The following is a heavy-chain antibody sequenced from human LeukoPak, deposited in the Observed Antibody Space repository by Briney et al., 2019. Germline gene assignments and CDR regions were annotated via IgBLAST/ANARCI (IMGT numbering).Heavy chain of an antibody. Sequence: GGSLRLSCAASGFTFDDCAMHWVRQAPGKGLEWVSSISWNSANIGYADSVKGRFTISRDNAKNSLYLQMNSLRAEDTAVYYCASLWVGATSQYGLDVWGQGTTVTVSS. CDR2: ISWNSANI. J-gene: IGHJ6*02. CDR3: ASLWVGATSQYGLDV. V-gene: IGHV3-9*01. CDR1: GFTFDDCA. D-gene: IGHD1-26*01.